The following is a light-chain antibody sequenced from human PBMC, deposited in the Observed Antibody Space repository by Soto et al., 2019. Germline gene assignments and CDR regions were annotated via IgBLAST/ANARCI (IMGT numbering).Light chain of an antibody. Sequence: QSALTQPASVSGSPGQSITISCTGTSSDVGGYNYVSWYQQHPGKAPKFLLYEVSNRPSGVSHRFSGSKSGNTASLTISGLQAEDEADYYCCSCTSSGTLYVFGTGTKLTVL. CDR3: CSCTSSGTLYV. V-gene: IGLV2-14*01. CDR2: EVS. CDR1: SSDVGGYNY. J-gene: IGLJ1*01.